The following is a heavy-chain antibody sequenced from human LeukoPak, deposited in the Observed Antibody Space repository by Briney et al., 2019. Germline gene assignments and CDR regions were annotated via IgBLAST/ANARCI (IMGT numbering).Heavy chain of an antibody. CDR1: GGSISSSSYY. V-gene: IGHV4-39*07. CDR2: IYYSGST. Sequence: SETLSLTCTVSGGSISSSSYYWGWIRQPPGEGLEWIGSIYYSGSTYYNPSLKSRVTISVDTSKNQFSLKLSSVTAADTAVYYCARMATLSTIAARGRSWFDSWGQGTLVTVSS. J-gene: IGHJ5*01. D-gene: IGHD6-6*01. CDR3: ARMATLSTIAARGRSWFDS.